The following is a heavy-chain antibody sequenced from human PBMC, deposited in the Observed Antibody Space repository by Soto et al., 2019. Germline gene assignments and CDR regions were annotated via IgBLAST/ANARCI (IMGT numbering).Heavy chain of an antibody. CDR1: GFTFSSYG. D-gene: IGHD4-17*01. CDR2: IWYDGSNK. Sequence: QVQLVESGGGVVQPGRSLRLSCAASGFTFSSYGMHWVRQAPGKGLEWVAVIWYDGSNKYYADSVKGRFTISRDNSKNTLYLQMISLRAEDTAVYYCARDFDYGDYYGMDVWGQGTTVTVSS. V-gene: IGHV3-33*01. CDR3: ARDFDYGDYYGMDV. J-gene: IGHJ6*02.